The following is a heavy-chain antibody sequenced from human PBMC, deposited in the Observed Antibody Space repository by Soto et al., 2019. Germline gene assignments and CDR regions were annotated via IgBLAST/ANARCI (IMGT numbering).Heavy chain of an antibody. CDR2: IYYSGST. D-gene: IGHD6-13*01. V-gene: IGHV4-31*03. CDR3: ARDTIAAAGNFDY. CDR1: GGSISSGGYY. J-gene: IGHJ4*02. Sequence: QVQLQESGPGLVKPSQTLSLTCTVSGGSISSGGYYWSWIRQHPGKGLEWIGYIYYSGSTYYNPSLKSRVTIPVDTSKNQFALKLSSVTAADTAVYYCARDTIAAAGNFDYWGQGTLVTVSS.